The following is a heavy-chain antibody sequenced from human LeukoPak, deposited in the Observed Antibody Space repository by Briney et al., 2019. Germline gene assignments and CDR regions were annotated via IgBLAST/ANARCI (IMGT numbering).Heavy chain of an antibody. D-gene: IGHD2-15*01. CDR2: LNEDGTVK. CDR3: ANVPRSTVSY. CDR1: GFSFTTYL. Sequence: GGSLRLSCAASGFSFTTYLMHWVRQTPGKGLEWVAELNEDGTVKYYLDSVKGRFTISRDNDKKSLYLQMNRLRAEDTGVYFCANVPRSTVSYWRRGTLVTVSS. J-gene: IGHJ4*02. V-gene: IGHV3-7*01.